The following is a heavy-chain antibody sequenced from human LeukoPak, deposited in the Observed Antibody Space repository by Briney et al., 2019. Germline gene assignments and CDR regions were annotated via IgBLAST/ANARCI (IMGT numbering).Heavy chain of an antibody. CDR2: ISSSGSTI. D-gene: IGHD6-6*01. V-gene: IGHV3-48*03. J-gene: IGHJ3*02. CDR1: GFTFSSYE. CDR3: ARQLDRAFDI. Sequence: GGSLRLSCAASGFTFSSYEMNWVRQAPGKGLEWVSYISSSGSTIYYADSVKGRFTISRDNAKNSLYLQMNSLRAEDTAVYYCARQLDRAFDIWGQGTMVTVSS.